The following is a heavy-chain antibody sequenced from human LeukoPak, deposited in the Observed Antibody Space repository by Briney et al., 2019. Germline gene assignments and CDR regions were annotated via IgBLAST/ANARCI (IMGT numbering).Heavy chain of an antibody. CDR3: AKDGDCSGGGCYYYYYMDV. CDR2: ISGSGGST. V-gene: IGHV3-23*01. Sequence: GGSLRLSCAASGFTFSSYAMSWVRQAPGKGLEWVSAISGSGGSTYYADSVKGRFTISRDNSKNTLYLQMNSLRAEDTAVYYCAKDGDCSGGGCYYYYYMDVWGKGTTVTVSS. J-gene: IGHJ6*03. CDR1: GFTFSSYA. D-gene: IGHD2-15*01.